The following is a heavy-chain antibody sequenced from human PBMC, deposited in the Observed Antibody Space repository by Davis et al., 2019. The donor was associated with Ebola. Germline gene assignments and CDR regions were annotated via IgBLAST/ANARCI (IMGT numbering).Heavy chain of an antibody. CDR3: AREGYCSGGSCYYFDY. D-gene: IGHD2-15*01. CDR2: INSDGSST. CDR1: GFTFSDYW. Sequence: HTGGSLRLSCAASGFTFSDYWMHWVRQAPGKGLVWVSRINSDGSSTSYADSVKGRFTISRDNAKNTLYLQMNSLRAEDTAVYYCAREGYCSGGSCYYFDYWGQGTLVTVSS. J-gene: IGHJ4*02. V-gene: IGHV3-74*01.